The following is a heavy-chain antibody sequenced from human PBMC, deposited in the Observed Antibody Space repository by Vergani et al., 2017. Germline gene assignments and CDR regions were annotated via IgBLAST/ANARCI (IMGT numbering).Heavy chain of an antibody. J-gene: IGHJ5*02. Sequence: QVQLQESGPGLVKPSETLSLTCTVSGSSISSYYWSWIRQPPGKGLEWIGYIYYSGSTNYNPSLKSRVTISVYTSKNQFSLKLSSVTAADTAVYYCARTTIFGVLRWFDPWGQGTLVTVSS. V-gene: IGHV4-59*01. CDR3: ARTTIFGVLRWFDP. CDR2: IYYSGST. D-gene: IGHD3-3*01. CDR1: GSSISSYY.